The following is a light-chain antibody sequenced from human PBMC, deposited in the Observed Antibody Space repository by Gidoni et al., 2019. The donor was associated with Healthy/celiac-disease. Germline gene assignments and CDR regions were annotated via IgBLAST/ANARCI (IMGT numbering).Light chain of an antibody. J-gene: IGKJ1*01. CDR2: WAS. CDR3: QQYYSTPPRT. Sequence: DIVMTQSPDSLAVSLGKRATINCKSSQSVLYSSNNKNYLAWYQQKPGQPPKLLIYWASTRESGVPDRFSGSGSGTDFTLTISSLQAEDVAVYYCQQYYSTPPRTFGQGTKVEIK. V-gene: IGKV4-1*01. CDR1: QSVLYSSNNKNY.